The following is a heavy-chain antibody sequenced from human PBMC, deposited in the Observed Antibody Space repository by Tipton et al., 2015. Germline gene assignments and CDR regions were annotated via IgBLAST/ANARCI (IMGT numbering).Heavy chain of an antibody. CDR3: ARDDYVDAFDI. CDR2: IHHGGST. D-gene: IGHD4-17*01. Sequence: TLSLTCSVSGDSISSSNWWSWVRQPPGKGLEWIGEIHHGGSTNYNPSLKSRVTISVDTSKNQFSLKVTSVAAADTAVYYCARDDYVDAFDIWGQGTIVSVSA. CDR1: GDSISSSNW. J-gene: IGHJ3*02. V-gene: IGHV4-4*02.